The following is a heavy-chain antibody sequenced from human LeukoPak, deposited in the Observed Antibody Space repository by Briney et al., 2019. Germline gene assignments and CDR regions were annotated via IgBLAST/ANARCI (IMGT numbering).Heavy chain of an antibody. CDR1: GFTFSSYG. Sequence: HPGGSLRLSCAASGFTFSSYGMHWVRQAPGKGLEWVAFIRYDGSNKYYADSVKGRFTISRDNSKNTLYLQMNSLRAEDTAVYYCARVWQQLVLKGYFDYWGQGTLVTVSS. J-gene: IGHJ4*02. D-gene: IGHD6-13*01. CDR2: IRYDGSNK. V-gene: IGHV3-30*02. CDR3: ARVWQQLVLKGYFDY.